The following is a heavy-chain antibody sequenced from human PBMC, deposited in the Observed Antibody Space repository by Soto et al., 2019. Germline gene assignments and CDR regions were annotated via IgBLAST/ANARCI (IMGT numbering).Heavy chain of an antibody. CDR2: VSASNGKT. D-gene: IGHD3-10*01. J-gene: IGHJ5*02. CDR1: GYIFTTYS. CDR3: AREAFGVQASWFDP. V-gene: IGHV1-18*01. Sequence: QIQLVQSGSEVRMPGASVKVSCKASGYIFTTYSITWVRQAPGQGLEWMGWVSASNGKTNYAQKFEDRVTMTKDTSTTTAYMELRSLRSDDTAVYYCAREAFGVQASWFDPWGQGTLVTVSS.